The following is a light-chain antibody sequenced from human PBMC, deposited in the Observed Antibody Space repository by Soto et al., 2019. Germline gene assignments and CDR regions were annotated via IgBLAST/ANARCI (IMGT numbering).Light chain of an antibody. CDR2: SAS. CDR1: QSIDNY. V-gene: IGKV1-39*01. J-gene: IGKJ4*01. Sequence: DIQMTKSPSSLSASVGDRVTITCRASQSIDNYLNWYQQKSGKAPQLLIYSASHLQSGVPSRFSGGAYGTDFILTISSLQPEDSAIYFCQQSITAPLTFGGGTKVEIK. CDR3: QQSITAPLT.